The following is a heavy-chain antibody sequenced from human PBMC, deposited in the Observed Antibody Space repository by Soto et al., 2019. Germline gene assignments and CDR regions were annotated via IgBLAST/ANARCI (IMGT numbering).Heavy chain of an antibody. V-gene: IGHV3-23*01. CDR2: ISGSGIST. CDR1: GFTFSSYA. D-gene: IGHD6-19*01. CDR3: AKEYEYSSGWERIDY. J-gene: IGHJ4*02. Sequence: EVQLLESGGGLVQSGGSLRLSCAASGFTFSSYAMSWVRQAPGKGLEWVSAISGSGISTYYADSVKGRFTISRDNSNNTLYLQMNSLRAEDTAVYYCAKEYEYSSGWERIDYWGQGTLVTVSS.